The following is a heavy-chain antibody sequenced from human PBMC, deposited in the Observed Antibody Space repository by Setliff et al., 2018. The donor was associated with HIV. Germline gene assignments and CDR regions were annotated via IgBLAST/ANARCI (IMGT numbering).Heavy chain of an antibody. J-gene: IGHJ4*02. CDR1: GYTFTSYG. D-gene: IGHD2-2*01. CDR3: ARDYCSSTTCEDYFDY. CDR2: ISAYDGNT. Sequence: ASVKVSCKSSGYTFTSYGISWVRQAPGQGLEWVGWISAYDGNTDYAQKLQGRVTMTTDTSTSTAYMELRSLRSDDTAVYYCARDYCSSTTCEDYFDYWGQGTLVTVSS. V-gene: IGHV1-18*01.